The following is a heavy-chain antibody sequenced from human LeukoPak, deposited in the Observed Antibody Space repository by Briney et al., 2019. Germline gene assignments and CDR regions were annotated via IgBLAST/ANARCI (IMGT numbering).Heavy chain of an antibody. CDR3: ARHPSYTRGWPLDY. CDR2: IYLGDSET. J-gene: IGHJ4*02. Sequence: GESLKISCKGSGDRFSSHWIGWVRQMPGKGLEWMGIIYLGDSETRYSPSFQGQVIISADKSISTAYLQWSSLKAPDTAIYYCARHPSYTRGWPLDYWGPGTLVTVSS. D-gene: IGHD6-19*01. V-gene: IGHV5-51*01. CDR1: GDRFSSHW.